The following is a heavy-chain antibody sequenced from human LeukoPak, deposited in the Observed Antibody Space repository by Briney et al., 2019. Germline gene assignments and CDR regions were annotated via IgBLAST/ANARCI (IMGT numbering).Heavy chain of an antibody. CDR1: GFTFSSYA. V-gene: IGHV3-23*01. J-gene: IGHJ4*02. CDR3: AKPRVRGKSSSSLVY. CDR2: ISGSGGST. D-gene: IGHD6-6*01. Sequence: PGGSLRLSCAASGFTFSSYAMSWVRQAPGKGLEWVSAISGSGGSTYYADSVKGRFTISRDNSKNTLYLQMNSLRAEDTAVCYCAKPRVRGKSSSSLVYWGQGTLVTVSS.